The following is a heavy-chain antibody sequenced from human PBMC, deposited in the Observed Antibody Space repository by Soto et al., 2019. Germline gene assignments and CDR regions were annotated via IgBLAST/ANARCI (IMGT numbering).Heavy chain of an antibody. V-gene: IGHV1-2*04. Sequence: ASVKVSCKASGYTFTGYYMHWVRQAPGQGLEWMGWINPNSGGTNYAQKFQGWVTMTRDTSIGTAYMELGRLRSDDTAVYYCARFPLVVAATTPPLGGMDVWGQGTTVTVSS. CDR3: ARFPLVVAATTPPLGGMDV. CDR1: GYTFTGYY. D-gene: IGHD2-15*01. CDR2: INPNSGGT. J-gene: IGHJ6*02.